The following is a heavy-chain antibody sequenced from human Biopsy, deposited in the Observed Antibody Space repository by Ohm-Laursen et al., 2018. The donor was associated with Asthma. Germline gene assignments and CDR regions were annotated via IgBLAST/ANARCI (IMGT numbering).Heavy chain of an antibody. CDR2: IDQSGYT. CDR1: GGYLTGHY. J-gene: IGHJ5*02. D-gene: IGHD1-20*01. Sequence: SDTLSLTCTVYGGYLTGHYWNWIRQPPGKGLEWIGEIDQSGYTNYNPSLKSRVTISADTSKNQFHPNLSSVTAADTAVYFCAGAAITGIRGWFDPWGQGTQVTVSS. V-gene: IGHV4-34*01. CDR3: AGAAITGIRGWFDP.